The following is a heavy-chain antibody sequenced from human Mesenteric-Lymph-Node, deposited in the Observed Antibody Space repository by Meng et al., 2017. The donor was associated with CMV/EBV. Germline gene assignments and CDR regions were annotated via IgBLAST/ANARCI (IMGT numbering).Heavy chain of an antibody. D-gene: IGHD2-15*01. CDR1: GFTFSSYK. V-gene: IGHV3-21*01. CDR3: ARAPEGKTGGDI. Sequence: GGSLRLSCAASGFTFSSYKMNWVRQAPGRGIELVSHISPSIYESYADSVLARFTISRDNAKNSLYLQMNSLRVEDTAVYYCARAPEGKTGGDIWGQGTMVTVSS. CDR2: ISPSIYE. J-gene: IGHJ3*02.